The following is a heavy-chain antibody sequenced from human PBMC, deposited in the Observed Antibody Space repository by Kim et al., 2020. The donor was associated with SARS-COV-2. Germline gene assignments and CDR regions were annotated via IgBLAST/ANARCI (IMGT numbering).Heavy chain of an antibody. V-gene: IGHV3-9*01. CDR2: ISWNSGSI. Sequence: GGSLRLSCAASGFTFDDYAMHWVRQAPGKGLEWVSGISWNSGSIGYADSVKGRFTISRDNAKNSLYLQMNSLRAEDTALYYCAKQRMVRGVIPYYYGMDVWGQGTTVTVSS. J-gene: IGHJ6*02. D-gene: IGHD3-10*01. CDR1: GFTFDDYA. CDR3: AKQRMVRGVIPYYYGMDV.